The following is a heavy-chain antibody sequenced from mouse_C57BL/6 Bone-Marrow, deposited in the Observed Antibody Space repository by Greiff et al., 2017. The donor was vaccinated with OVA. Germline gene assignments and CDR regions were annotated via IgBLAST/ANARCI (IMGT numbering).Heavy chain of an antibody. V-gene: IGHV7-3*01. CDR1: GFTFTDYY. CDR3: ARGLRRYFDV. CDR2: IRNKANGYTT. Sequence: EVKLMESGGGLVQPGGSLSLSCAASGFTFTDYYMSWVRQPPGKALEWLGFIRNKANGYTTEYSASVKGRFTISRDNSQSILYLQMNALRAEDSATYYCARGLRRYFDVWGTGTTVTVSS. D-gene: IGHD1-1*01. J-gene: IGHJ1*03.